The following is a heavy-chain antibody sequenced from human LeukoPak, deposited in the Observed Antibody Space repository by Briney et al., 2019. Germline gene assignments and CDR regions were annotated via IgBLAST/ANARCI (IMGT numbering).Heavy chain of an antibody. V-gene: IGHV4-59*12. CDR3: ARDGYSYGDYYYYYYMDV. D-gene: IGHD5-18*01. J-gene: IGHJ6*03. CDR1: GGSISSYY. CDR2: IYYSGTT. Sequence: PSETLSLTCTVSGGSISSYYWSWIRQPPGKGLEWIGYIYYSGTTNYNPSLKSRVTISVDTSKNQFSLKLSSVTAADTAVYYCARDGYSYGDYYYYYYMDVWGKGTTVTVSS.